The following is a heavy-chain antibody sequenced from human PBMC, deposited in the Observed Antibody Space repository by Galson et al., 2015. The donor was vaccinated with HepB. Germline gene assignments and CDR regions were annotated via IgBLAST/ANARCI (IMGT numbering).Heavy chain of an antibody. CDR3: ARDQRVPLRSDYRFYGMDV. CDR2: INAGNGNT. V-gene: IGHV1-3*01. CDR1: GYSFSTHA. Sequence: SVKVSCKASGYSFSTHAIHWVRQAPGQRLEWMGCINAGNGNTIYSQRFQGRVTITGDTSASTAYVELRGLRSEDTAMYYCARDQRVPLRSDYRFYGMDVWGQGTTVTVSS. J-gene: IGHJ6*02. D-gene: IGHD1-1*01.